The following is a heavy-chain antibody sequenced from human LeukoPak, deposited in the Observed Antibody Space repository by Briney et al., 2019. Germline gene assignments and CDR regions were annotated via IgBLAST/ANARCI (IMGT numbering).Heavy chain of an antibody. Sequence: GGSLRLSCAASGFTFSTYALHWVRQAPGKGLEWVAVISYDGSDKYYADSVKGRFTISRDNSKNTLYLQMNSLRGEDTAVYYCARDASWGQGTLVTVSS. J-gene: IGHJ4*02. CDR2: ISYDGSDK. CDR3: ARDAS. V-gene: IGHV3-30-3*01. CDR1: GFTFSTYA.